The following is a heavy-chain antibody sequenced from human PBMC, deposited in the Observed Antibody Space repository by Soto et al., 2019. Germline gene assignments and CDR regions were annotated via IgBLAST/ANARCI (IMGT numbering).Heavy chain of an antibody. CDR3: ARGGSSGSDFWSGYYPYYYYYYMDV. D-gene: IGHD3-3*01. V-gene: IGHV1-8*01. CDR2: MNPNSGNT. J-gene: IGHJ6*03. CDR1: GYTFTSYD. Sequence: ASVKVSCKASGYTFTSYDINWVRQATGQGLEWMGWMNPNSGNTGYAQKFQGRVTMTRNTSISTAYMELSSLRSEDTAVYYCARGGSSGSDFWSGYYPYYYYYYMDVWGKGTMVTVSS.